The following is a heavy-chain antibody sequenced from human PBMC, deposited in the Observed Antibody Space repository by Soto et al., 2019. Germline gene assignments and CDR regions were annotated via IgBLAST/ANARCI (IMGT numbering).Heavy chain of an antibody. J-gene: IGHJ6*02. D-gene: IGHD6-13*01. Sequence: QVQLVQSGAEVKKPGSSVKVSCKASGGTFSSYAISWVRQAPGQGLEWMGGIITIFGTPNYAQKFQGRVTITADESTSPAYMELSSLRSEDKAVYYCASSRKDFYYYGMDVWGQGTTVTVSS. CDR3: ASSRKDFYYYGMDV. V-gene: IGHV1-69*12. CDR2: IITIFGTP. CDR1: GGTFSSYA.